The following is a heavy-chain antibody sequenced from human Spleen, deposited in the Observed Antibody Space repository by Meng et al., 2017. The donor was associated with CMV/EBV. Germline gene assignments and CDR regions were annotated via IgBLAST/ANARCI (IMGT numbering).Heavy chain of an antibody. V-gene: IGHV3-9*01. CDR1: GFTFDNYA. CDR2: ISWNGGSI. CDR3: AKEGDTYGYGTGWFEP. J-gene: IGHJ5*02. D-gene: IGHD5-18*01. Sequence: SLKISCAASGFTFDNYAMHWLRQTPGKGLEWVSGISWNGGSIGHADSVKGRFTISRDNAKKSLYLQMNSLRAEDTALYYCAKEGDTYGYGTGWFEPRGQGTLVTVSS.